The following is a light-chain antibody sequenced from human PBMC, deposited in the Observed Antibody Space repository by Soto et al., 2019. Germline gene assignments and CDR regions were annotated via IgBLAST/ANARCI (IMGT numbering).Light chain of an antibody. V-gene: IGKV3-15*01. Sequence: EVVMTQSPALLSVSPGERVTLSCRASQSVNNNLAWYQQQPGQAPRLLIYDTSSRAPGVPARFSGSGSGTEFKLTISSLKAEDFAVYYCQQYNDRPQLTFGGGTKVEI. CDR2: DTS. J-gene: IGKJ4*01. CDR1: QSVNNN. CDR3: QQYNDRPQLT.